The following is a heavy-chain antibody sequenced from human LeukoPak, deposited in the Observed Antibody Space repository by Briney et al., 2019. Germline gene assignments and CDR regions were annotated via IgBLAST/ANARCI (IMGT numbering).Heavy chain of an antibody. Sequence: GGSLRLSCAVSGITFRNYWMSWVRQPPAKGREGVAFIKEHGSDKHYVDSVKGRFTISRDNAQNSLYLQMNSLRAEDTALYFCHQPVTLPAWGQGTLVTVSS. CDR2: IKEHGSDK. CDR1: GITFRNYW. V-gene: IGHV3-7*01. D-gene: IGHD2-2*01. CDR3: HQPVTLPA. J-gene: IGHJ5*02.